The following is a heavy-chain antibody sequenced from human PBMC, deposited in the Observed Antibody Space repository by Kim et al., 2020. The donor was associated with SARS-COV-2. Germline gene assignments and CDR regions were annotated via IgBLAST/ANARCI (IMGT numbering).Heavy chain of an antibody. Sequence: SETLSLTCTVSGGSISSSSYYWGWIRQPPGKGLEWIGSIYYSGSTYYNPSLKSRVTISVDTSKNQFSLKLSSVTAADTAVYYCAGRGWGYFDYWGQGTLVTVSS. V-gene: IGHV4-39*01. J-gene: IGHJ4*02. CDR2: IYYSGST. CDR3: AGRGWGYFDY. D-gene: IGHD1-26*01. CDR1: GGSISSSSYY.